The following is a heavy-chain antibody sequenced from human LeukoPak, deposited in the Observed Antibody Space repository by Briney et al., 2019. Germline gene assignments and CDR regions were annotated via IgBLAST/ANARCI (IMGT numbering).Heavy chain of an antibody. V-gene: IGHV3-30*03. Sequence: TGGSLRLSCAASGFTFSSYGMHWVRQAPGKGLEWVAVISYDGSNKYYADSVKGRFTISRDNSKNTLYLQMNSLRAEDTAVYYCARDQGIAAAGTHFDYWGQGTLVTVSS. CDR2: ISYDGSNK. D-gene: IGHD6-13*01. J-gene: IGHJ4*02. CDR1: GFTFSSYG. CDR3: ARDQGIAAAGTHFDY.